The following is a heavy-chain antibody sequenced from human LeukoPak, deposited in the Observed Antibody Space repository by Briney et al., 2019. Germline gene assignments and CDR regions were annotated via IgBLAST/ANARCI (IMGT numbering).Heavy chain of an antibody. CDR3: ASRIVGATRDAFDI. V-gene: IGHV4-38-2*02. J-gene: IGHJ3*02. Sequence: TSETLSLTCTVSGYSISSGYYWGWIRQPPGKGLEWIGSIYHGGSTYYNPSLKSRVTISVDTSKNQFSLKLSSVTAADTAVYFCASRIVGATRDAFDIWGQGTMVTVSS. CDR2: IYHGGST. D-gene: IGHD1-26*01. CDR1: GYSISSGYY.